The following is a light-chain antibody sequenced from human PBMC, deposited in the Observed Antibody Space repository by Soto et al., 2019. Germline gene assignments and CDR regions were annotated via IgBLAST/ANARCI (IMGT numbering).Light chain of an antibody. CDR3: QSYDSSPSGYV. Sequence: VLTQPPSVSGAPGQRVTISCTGSGSNIGAGYDVHWYQQLPGTAPRLLIFANINRPSGVPDRFSGSKSGTSASLAITGLRAEDEADYYCQSYDSSPSGYVFGTGTKVTVL. CDR2: ANI. V-gene: IGLV1-40*01. J-gene: IGLJ1*01. CDR1: GSNIGAGYD.